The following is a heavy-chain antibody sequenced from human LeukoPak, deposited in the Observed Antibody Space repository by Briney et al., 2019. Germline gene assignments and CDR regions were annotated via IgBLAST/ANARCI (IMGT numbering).Heavy chain of an antibody. D-gene: IGHD5-18*01. CDR2: ISIDGGRK. J-gene: IGHJ4*02. CDR1: GFTFSDYA. Sequence: GGSLRLSCSASGFTFSDYAMHWVRQAPGKGLEYVSTISIDGGRKYYADSVKGRFTISRDNSKNTLYLQMSSLRVEDTAIYYCVKDQEYSYDYWGQGTLVTVSS. V-gene: IGHV3-64D*08. CDR3: VKDQEYSYDY.